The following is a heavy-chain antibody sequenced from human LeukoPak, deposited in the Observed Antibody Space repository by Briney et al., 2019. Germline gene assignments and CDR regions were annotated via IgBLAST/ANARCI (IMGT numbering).Heavy chain of an antibody. V-gene: IGHV3-30*18. J-gene: IGHJ4*02. Sequence: PGGSLRLSCAASGFTFSSYGMHWVRQAPGKGLEWVAILSYDGSNKYYADSVKGRFTISRDNSKNTLYLQMNSLRAEDTAVYYCAKSFSPNNGSGSYHFDYWGQGTLVTVSS. D-gene: IGHD3-10*01. CDR1: GFTFSSYG. CDR2: LSYDGSNK. CDR3: AKSFSPNNGSGSYHFDY.